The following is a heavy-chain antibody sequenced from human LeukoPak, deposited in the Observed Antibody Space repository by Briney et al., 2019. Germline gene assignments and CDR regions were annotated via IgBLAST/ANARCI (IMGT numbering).Heavy chain of an antibody. V-gene: IGHV3-7*01. CDR2: IKQDGSEK. J-gene: IGHJ4*02. CDR3: ARDSKAYSSSWVTDY. Sequence: GGSLRLSCAASGFTFSSYWMSWVRQAPGKGLEWVANIKQDGSEKYYVDSVKGRFTISRDNAKNSLYLQMNSLRAEDTAVYYCARDSKAYSSSWVTDYWGQGTLVTVSS. D-gene: IGHD6-13*01. CDR1: GFTFSSYW.